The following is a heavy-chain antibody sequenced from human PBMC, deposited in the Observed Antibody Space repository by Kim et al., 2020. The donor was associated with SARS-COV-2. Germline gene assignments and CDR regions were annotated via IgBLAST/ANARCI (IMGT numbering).Heavy chain of an antibody. V-gene: IGHV1-8*01. D-gene: IGHD5-12*01. J-gene: IGHJ5*02. CDR2: T. CDR3: ARGKRRRDGYL. Sequence: TGYAQKFQGRVTMTRNTSISTAYMELSSLRSEDTAVYYCARGKRRRDGYLWGQGTLVTVSS.